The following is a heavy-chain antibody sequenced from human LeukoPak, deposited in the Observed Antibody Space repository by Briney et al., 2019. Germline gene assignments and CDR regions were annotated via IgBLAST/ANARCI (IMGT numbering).Heavy chain of an antibody. CDR3: ARENGNFYYLDY. J-gene: IGHJ4*02. Sequence: SETLSLTCTVSGGSISSYNWNWIRQPPGKGLEWIGYIYYSGSTNYNPSLKSRVTISVDTSKNQFSLKLSSVTAADTAVYYCARENGNFYYLDYWGQGTLVTVSS. CDR2: IYYSGST. V-gene: IGHV4-59*01. CDR1: GGSISSYN. D-gene: IGHD1-1*01.